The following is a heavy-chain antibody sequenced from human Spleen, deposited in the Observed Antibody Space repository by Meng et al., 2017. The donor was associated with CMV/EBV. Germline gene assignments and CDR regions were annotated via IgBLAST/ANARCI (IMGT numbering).Heavy chain of an antibody. Sequence: SGLFFSSYVMNWVRQAQGKGLEWVSSISSSSSYIYYADSVKGRFTISRDNAKNSLYLQMNSLRAEDTAVYYCAREGYYYDSGAYYGHWGQGTLVTVSS. CDR1: GLFFSSYV. J-gene: IGHJ4*02. D-gene: IGHD3-22*01. V-gene: IGHV3-21*01. CDR3: AREGYYYDSGAYYGH. CDR2: ISSSSSYI.